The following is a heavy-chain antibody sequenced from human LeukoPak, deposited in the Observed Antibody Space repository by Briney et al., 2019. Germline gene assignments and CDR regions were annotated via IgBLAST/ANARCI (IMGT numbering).Heavy chain of an antibody. CDR2: ISASGSTT. CDR3: VKATSPLGAFDY. V-gene: IGHV3-23*01. CDR1: GFIFRDYA. J-gene: IGHJ4*02. Sequence: GGSLRLSCAASGFIFRDYAMSWVRQAPGKGLEWVSGISASGSTTWYADSVKGRFTISRDNFKNMLYLQMDSLRVEDTAIYYCVKATSPLGAFDYWGQGTLVSVSS. D-gene: IGHD7-27*01.